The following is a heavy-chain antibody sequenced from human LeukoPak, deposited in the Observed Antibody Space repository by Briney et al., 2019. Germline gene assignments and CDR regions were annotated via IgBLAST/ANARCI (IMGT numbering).Heavy chain of an antibody. V-gene: IGHV1-46*01. D-gene: IGHD6-6*01. CDR2: INPSGGST. CDR1: GYTFTSYG. J-gene: IGHJ4*02. CDR3: ARDSRAARPLGYFDY. Sequence: GASVKVSCKASGYTFTSYGISWVRQAPGQGLEWMGIINPSGGSTSYAQKFQGRVTMTRDTSTSTVYMELSSLRSEDTAVYYCARDSRAARPLGYFDYWGQGTLVTVSS.